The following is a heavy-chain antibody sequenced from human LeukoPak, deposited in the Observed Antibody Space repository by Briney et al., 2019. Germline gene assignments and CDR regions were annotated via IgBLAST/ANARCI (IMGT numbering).Heavy chain of an antibody. Sequence: ASVKVSCKASGYTFTGYYMHWVRQAPGQGLEWMGWISAYNGNTNYAQKLQGRVTMTTNTSTSTAYMELRSLRSDDTAVYYCARDQSAVTTAHYYYYYGMDVWGQGTTVTVSS. V-gene: IGHV1-18*04. J-gene: IGHJ6*02. CDR3: ARDQSAVTTAHYYYYYGMDV. D-gene: IGHD4-11*01. CDR1: GYTFTGYY. CDR2: ISAYNGNT.